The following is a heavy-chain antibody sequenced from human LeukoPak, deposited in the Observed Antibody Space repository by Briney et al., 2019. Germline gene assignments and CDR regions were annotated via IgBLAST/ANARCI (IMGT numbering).Heavy chain of an antibody. V-gene: IGHV3-48*03. J-gene: IGHJ4*02. CDR2: ISSSGSAM. D-gene: IGHD2-15*01. CDR1: GFTFRSYE. Sequence: PGGSLRLSCAASGFTFRSYEMNWVRQAPGKGLEWVSFISSSGSAMYYADSVKGRFTISRDNAKNSLYLQMNSLGAEDTALYYCVRDGRYCSGGRCFPIWGQGTLVTVST. CDR3: VRDGRYCSGGRCFPI.